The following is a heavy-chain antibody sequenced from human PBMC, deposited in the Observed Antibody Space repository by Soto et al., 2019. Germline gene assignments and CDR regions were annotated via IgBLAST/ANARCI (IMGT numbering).Heavy chain of an antibody. CDR2: IYTSGST. D-gene: IGHD6-13*01. CDR1: GGSISSYY. V-gene: IGHV4-4*07. CDR3: ARNGGSSSWRYYYYYYGMDV. Sequence: XATLSLTCTVSGGSISSYYWSWIRQPAGKGLEWIGRIYTSGSTNYNPSLKSRVTMSVDTSKNQFSLKLSSVTAADTAVYYCARNGGSSSWRYYYYYYGMDVWGQGTTVTVSS. J-gene: IGHJ6*02.